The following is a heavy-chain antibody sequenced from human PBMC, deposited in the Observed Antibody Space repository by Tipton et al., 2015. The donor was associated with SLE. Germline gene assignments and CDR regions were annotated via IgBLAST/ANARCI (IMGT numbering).Heavy chain of an antibody. V-gene: IGHV4-30-2*01. Sequence: TLSLTCSVSGGSFSSGGYSWGWIRQPPGKGLEWIGYIYDTGNTYYNPSLKSRVTISLDTSKNQFSLKLSSVTAADTAVYYCARGVPRPFDYWGQGTLVTVSS. CDR2: IYDTGNT. CDR3: ARGVPRPFDY. D-gene: IGHD1-1*01. J-gene: IGHJ4*02. CDR1: GGSFSSGGYS.